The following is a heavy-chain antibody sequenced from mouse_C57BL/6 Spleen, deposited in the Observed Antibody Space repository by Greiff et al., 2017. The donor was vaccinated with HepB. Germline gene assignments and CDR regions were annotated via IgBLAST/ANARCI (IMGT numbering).Heavy chain of an antibody. CDR3: ARGDDYESWFAY. D-gene: IGHD2-4*01. CDR2: ISDGGSYT. V-gene: IGHV5-4*01. J-gene: IGHJ3*01. Sequence: EVQVVESGGGLVKPGGSLKLSCAASGFTFSSYAMSWVRQTPEKRLEWVATISDGGSYTYYPDNVKGRFTISRDNAKNNLYLQMRHLKSEDTAMYYCARGDDYESWFAYWGQGTLVTVSA. CDR1: GFTFSSYA.